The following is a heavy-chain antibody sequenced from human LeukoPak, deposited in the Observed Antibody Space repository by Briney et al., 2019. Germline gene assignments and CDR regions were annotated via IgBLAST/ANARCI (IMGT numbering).Heavy chain of an antibody. D-gene: IGHD6-19*01. CDR3: AAGSRWSIEY. J-gene: IGHJ4*02. CDR1: GFTSSSYW. Sequence: GLSLRLSCAASGFTSSSYWMSWVRQAPGKGLEWVANIKHDGSERNYMESVKGRFTISRDNAKNSLHVQMNNLRGEDTAVYDCAAGSRWSIEYWGQGTLVTVSS. V-gene: IGHV3-7*03. CDR2: IKHDGSER.